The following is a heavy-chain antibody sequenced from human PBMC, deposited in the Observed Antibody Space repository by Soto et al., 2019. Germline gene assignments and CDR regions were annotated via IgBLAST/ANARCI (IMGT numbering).Heavy chain of an antibody. CDR2: INPSGGST. J-gene: IGHJ4*02. CDR1: GYTFTSYY. CDR3: ARSRGLYDFWSGYYTGFDY. D-gene: IGHD3-3*01. V-gene: IGHV1-46*01. Sequence: ASVKVSCKSSGYTFTSYYMHWVRQAPGQGLEWMGIINPSGGSTSYAQKFQGGVTMTRDTSTSTVYMELGSLRSEDTAVYYCARSRGLYDFWSGYYTGFDYWGQGTLVTVSS.